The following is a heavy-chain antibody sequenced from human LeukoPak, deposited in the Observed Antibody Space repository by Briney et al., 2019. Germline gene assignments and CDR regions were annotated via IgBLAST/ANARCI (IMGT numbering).Heavy chain of an antibody. V-gene: IGHV4-59*12. Sequence: SETLSLTCTVSGGSISSYYWSWIRQPPGKGLEWIGYIYYSGSTNYNPSLKSRVTISVDTSKNQFSLKLSSVTAADTAVYYCARGTVSNSGYHYYYYMDVWGKGTTVTVSS. J-gene: IGHJ6*03. D-gene: IGHD5-12*01. CDR1: GGSISSYY. CDR2: IYYSGST. CDR3: ARGTVSNSGYHYYYYMDV.